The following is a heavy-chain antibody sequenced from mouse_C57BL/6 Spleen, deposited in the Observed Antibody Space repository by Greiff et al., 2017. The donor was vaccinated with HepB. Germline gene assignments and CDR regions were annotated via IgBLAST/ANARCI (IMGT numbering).Heavy chain of an antibody. CDR3: ARQGPYFDY. Sequence: EVQGVESGGDLVKPGGSLKLSCAASGFTFSSYGMSWVRQTPDKRLEWVATISSGGSYTYYPDSVKGRFTISRDNAKNTLYLQMSSLKSEDTAMYYCARQGPYFDYWGQGTTLTVSS. CDR2: ISSGGSYT. J-gene: IGHJ2*01. D-gene: IGHD3-3*01. CDR1: GFTFSSYG. V-gene: IGHV5-6*01.